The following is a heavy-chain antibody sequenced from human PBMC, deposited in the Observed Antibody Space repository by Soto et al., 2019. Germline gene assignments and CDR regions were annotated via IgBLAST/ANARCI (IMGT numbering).Heavy chain of an antibody. CDR2: ISAYNGNT. Sequence: ASVKVSCKASGYTFTSDGISWVRQAPGQGLEWMGWISAYNGNTNYAQKLQGRVTMTTDTSTSTAYMELRSLRSDDTAVYYCARYFGYSSTNYYYGMDVWGQGTTVTVSS. J-gene: IGHJ6*02. CDR3: ARYFGYSSTNYYYGMDV. D-gene: IGHD6-13*01. CDR1: GYTFTSDG. V-gene: IGHV1-18*04.